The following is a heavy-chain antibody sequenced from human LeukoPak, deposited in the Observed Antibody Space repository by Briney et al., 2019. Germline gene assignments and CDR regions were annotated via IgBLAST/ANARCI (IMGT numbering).Heavy chain of an antibody. CDR2: ISSSSSYL. CDR3: ARDLVGAPY. V-gene: IGHV3-21*01. Sequence: GGSLRLSGAASGFTFSSYSMNWVGKAPGRGLEWVSSISSSSSYLYYADSVKGRFTISRDNAKNSLYLQMNSLRAEDTAVYYCARDLVGAPYWGQGTLVTVSS. D-gene: IGHD1-26*01. CDR1: GFTFSSYS. J-gene: IGHJ4*02.